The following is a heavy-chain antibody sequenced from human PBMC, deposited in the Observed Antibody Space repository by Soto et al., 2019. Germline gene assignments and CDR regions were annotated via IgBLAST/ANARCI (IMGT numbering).Heavy chain of an antibody. Sequence: EVQLVETGGGLIQPGGSLRLSCAASGFTVSSNYMSWVRQAPGKGLEWVSVIYSGGSTYYADSVKGRVTISRDNSKTTQYLQMNSLRAEDTAVYYCSGPSSGWSAHTGPGYFDLWGRGTLVTVSS. J-gene: IGHJ2*01. V-gene: IGHV3-53*02. CDR2: IYSGGST. CDR3: SGPSSGWSAHTGPGYFDL. CDR1: GFTVSSNY. D-gene: IGHD6-19*01.